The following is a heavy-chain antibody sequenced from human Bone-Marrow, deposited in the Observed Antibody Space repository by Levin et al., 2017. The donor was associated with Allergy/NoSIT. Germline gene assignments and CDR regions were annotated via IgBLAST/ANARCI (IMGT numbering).Heavy chain of an antibody. CDR1: GYTFTSFS. CDR3: ARSRECSSTCYYSFDV. J-gene: IGHJ3*01. Sequence: ASVKVSCKASGYTFTSFSMNWVRQAPGQRLEWMGWINAANGKTKYSQKFQGRVTIIRDTSANTAYMELTSLRSEDTAVYYCARSRECSSTCYYSFDVWGQGTQVTVSS. CDR2: INAANGKT. V-gene: IGHV1-3*01. D-gene: IGHD2-2*01.